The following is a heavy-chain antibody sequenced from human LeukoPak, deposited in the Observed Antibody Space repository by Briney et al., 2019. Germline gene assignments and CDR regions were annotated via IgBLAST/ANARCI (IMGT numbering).Heavy chain of an antibody. CDR1: GGSISSSSYY. J-gene: IGHJ3*02. CDR2: IYYSGST. D-gene: IGHD1-1*01. V-gene: IGHV4-39*01. CDR3: ARLNWNDGAFDI. Sequence: SETLSLTCTVSGGSISSSSYYWGWIRQPPGKGLEWIGGIYYSGSTYYNPSLKSRVTISVDTSKNQFSLKLSSVTAADTAVYYCARLNWNDGAFDIWGQGTMVTVSS.